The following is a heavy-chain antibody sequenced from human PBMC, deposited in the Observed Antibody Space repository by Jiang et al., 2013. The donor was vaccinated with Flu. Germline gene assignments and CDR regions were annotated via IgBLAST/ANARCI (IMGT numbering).Heavy chain of an antibody. Sequence: SGAEVKKPGASVKVSCKASGYTFTGYYMHWVRQAPGQGLEWMGWINPNSGGTNYAQKFQGRVTMTRDTSISTAYMELSRLRSDDTAVYYCAGPYTAMVNGLGYWGQGTLVTVSS. J-gene: IGHJ4*02. D-gene: IGHD5-18*01. CDR2: INPNSGGT. V-gene: IGHV1-2*02. CDR1: GYTFTGYY. CDR3: AGPYTAMVNGLGY.